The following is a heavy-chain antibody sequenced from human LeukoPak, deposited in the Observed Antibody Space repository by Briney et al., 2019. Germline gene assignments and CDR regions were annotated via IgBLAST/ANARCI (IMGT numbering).Heavy chain of an antibody. J-gene: IGHJ4*02. CDR1: GYTFTSYG. Sequence: ASVTVSCKASGYTFTSYGISWVRQAPGQGLEWMGWISAYNGNTNYAQKLQGGVTMTTDTSTSTAYMELRSLRSDDTAVYYCARRGYCSSTSCYSYVDYWGQGTLVTVSS. D-gene: IGHD2-2*02. CDR3: ARRGYCSSTSCYSYVDY. CDR2: ISAYNGNT. V-gene: IGHV1-18*01.